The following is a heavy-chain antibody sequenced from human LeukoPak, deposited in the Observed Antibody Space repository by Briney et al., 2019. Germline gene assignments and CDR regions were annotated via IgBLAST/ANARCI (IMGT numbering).Heavy chain of an antibody. CDR3: ARDPTSYYDSSGYYYNDAFDI. Sequence: GGSLRLSCAASGFTFSSYWMSWVRQAPGKGLEWVANIKQDGSEKYYVDSVKGRFTISRDNSKNTLYLQMNSLRAEDTAVYYCARDPTSYYDSSGYYYNDAFDIWGQGTMVTVSS. D-gene: IGHD3-22*01. J-gene: IGHJ3*02. V-gene: IGHV3-7*01. CDR2: IKQDGSEK. CDR1: GFTFSSYW.